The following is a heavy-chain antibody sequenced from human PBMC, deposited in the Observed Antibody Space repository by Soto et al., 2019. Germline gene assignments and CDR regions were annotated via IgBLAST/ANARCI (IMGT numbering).Heavy chain of an antibody. Sequence: SETLSLTCTVSAGSISSSRYYWGWIRRPPGKGLEWIGYIYYSGSTNYNPSLQSRVTISEDTSKNQFSLKLSSVTAADTAVYYCASSKSGYYDYVWGSYRYPQAFDYWGQGTLVTVSS. CDR3: ASSKSGYYDYVWGSYRYPQAFDY. V-gene: IGHV4-61*05. J-gene: IGHJ4*02. CDR2: IYYSGST. CDR1: AGSISSSRYY. D-gene: IGHD3-16*02.